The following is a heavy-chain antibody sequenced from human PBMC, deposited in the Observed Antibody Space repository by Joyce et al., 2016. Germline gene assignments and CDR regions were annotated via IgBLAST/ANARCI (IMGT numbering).Heavy chain of an antibody. CDR2: IRKDASHK. Sequence: QVHLEESGGGVVRTGRSLRLSCVASGFNLSSYSIHWVRQAPGKGLEWVAGIRKDASHKKYIDSVKGRFTVSRDNSRNTAYLQMDSLRGDDTAFYYCARLYDSSGLDHWGQGTLVTISS. J-gene: IGHJ4*02. CDR3: ARLYDSSGLDH. V-gene: IGHV3-33*01. CDR1: GFNLSSYS. D-gene: IGHD3-22*01.